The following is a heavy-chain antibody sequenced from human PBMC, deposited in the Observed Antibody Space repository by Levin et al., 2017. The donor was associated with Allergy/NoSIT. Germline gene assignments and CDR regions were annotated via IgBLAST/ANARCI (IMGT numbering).Heavy chain of an antibody. CDR3: ARVRCSSTSCRSYFDY. J-gene: IGHJ4*02. CDR2: INRSGST. V-gene: IGHV4-34*01. Sequence: PSETLSLTCAVYGGSFSGYYWSWIRQPPGKGLEWIGEINRSGSTNYNPSLKSRVTISVDTSKNQFSLKLSSVTAADTAVYYCARVRCSSTSCRSYFDYWGQGTLVTVSS. CDR1: GGSFSGYY. D-gene: IGHD2-2*01.